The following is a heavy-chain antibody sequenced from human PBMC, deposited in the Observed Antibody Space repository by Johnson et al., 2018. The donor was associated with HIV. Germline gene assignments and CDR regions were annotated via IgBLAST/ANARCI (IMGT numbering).Heavy chain of an antibody. Sequence: QVQLVESGGGVVQPGRSLRLSCAASGFTFSSYGMHWVRQAPGKGLEWVAVISYDGSNKYSADSVKGRFTISRDNSKNTLDLQMNSLRAEDTAVYYCAAYSGRNAFDLWGQGTMVTVSS. D-gene: IGHD1-26*01. CDR1: GFTFSSYG. CDR2: ISYDGSNK. J-gene: IGHJ3*01. V-gene: IGHV3-33*05. CDR3: AAYSGRNAFDL.